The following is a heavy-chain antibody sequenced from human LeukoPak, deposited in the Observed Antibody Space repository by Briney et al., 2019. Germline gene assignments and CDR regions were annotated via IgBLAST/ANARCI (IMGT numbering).Heavy chain of an antibody. D-gene: IGHD6-6*01. V-gene: IGHV3-7*03. J-gene: IGHJ6*02. CDR3: ARDPYSSTWSYGMDV. CDR1: GFIFSNFW. CDR2: IKTDGTET. Sequence: GGSLRLSCAASGFIFSNFWMYWVRQAPGKGLEWVASIKTDGTETYYVDSVKGRFTISRDNAKNSLFLQMNTLRAEDTAVYYCARDPYSSTWSYGMDVWGQGTTVTVSS.